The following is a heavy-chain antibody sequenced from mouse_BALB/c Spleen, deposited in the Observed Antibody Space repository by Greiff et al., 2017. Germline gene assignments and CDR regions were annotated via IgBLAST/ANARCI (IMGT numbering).Heavy chain of an antibody. J-gene: IGHJ4*01. V-gene: IGHV3-2*02. Sequence: EVQLQESGPGLVKPSQSLSLTCTVTGYSITSDYAWNWIRQFPGNKLEWMGYISYSGSTSYNPSLKSRISITRDTSKNQFFLQLNSVTTEDTATYYCARGGVTFYAMDYWGQGTSVTVSS. CDR1: GYSITSDYA. D-gene: IGHD2-2*01. CDR3: ARGGVTFYAMDY. CDR2: ISYSGST.